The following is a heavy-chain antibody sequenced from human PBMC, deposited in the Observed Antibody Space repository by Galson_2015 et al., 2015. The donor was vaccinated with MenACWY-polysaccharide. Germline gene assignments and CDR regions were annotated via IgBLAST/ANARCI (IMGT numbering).Heavy chain of an antibody. D-gene: IGHD1-26*01. Sequence: SLRLSCAASGFTFSDYYMTWIRQAPGKGLVWVSRINSDGCSKSYAASVKGRFTISRDNAKNTLYLQMNSLRVDDTAVYYCTRGGVYSANYGDDWGQGTLVTVS. CDR2: INSDGCSK. CDR1: GFTFSDYY. J-gene: IGHJ4*02. CDR3: TRGGVYSANYGDD. V-gene: IGHV3-74*01.